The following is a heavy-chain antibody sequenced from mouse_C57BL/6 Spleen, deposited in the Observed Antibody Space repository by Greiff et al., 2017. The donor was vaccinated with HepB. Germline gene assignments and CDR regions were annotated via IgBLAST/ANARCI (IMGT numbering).Heavy chain of an antibody. V-gene: IGHV12-3*01. CDR3: AGDRGITTEGYFDV. J-gene: IGHJ1*03. CDR1: GFPITSGYY. CDR2: ITHSGET. D-gene: IGHD1-1*01. Sequence: VQLQESGPGLVKPSQSLFLTCSITGFPITSGYYWIWIRQSPVKPLEWMGYITHSGETFYNPSLQSPITITRETSKNQFFLQLNSVTTEDTAMYYCAGDRGITTEGYFDVWGTGTTVTVSS.